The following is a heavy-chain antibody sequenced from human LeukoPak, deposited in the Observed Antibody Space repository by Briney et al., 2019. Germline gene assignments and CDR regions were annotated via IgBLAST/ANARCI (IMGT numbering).Heavy chain of an antibody. CDR1: GRSISSSSYY. CDR2: IYYSGST. J-gene: IGHJ4*02. D-gene: IGHD5-18*01. V-gene: IGHV4-39*02. CDR3: ARERGYGYFDH. Sequence: PSETLSLTCTVSGRSISSSSYYWGWIRQPPGKGLEWIGSIYYSGSTYYNPSLKRRVTISVDTSKNQFSLKLSSVTAADTAVYYCARERGYGYFDHWGQGTLVTVSS.